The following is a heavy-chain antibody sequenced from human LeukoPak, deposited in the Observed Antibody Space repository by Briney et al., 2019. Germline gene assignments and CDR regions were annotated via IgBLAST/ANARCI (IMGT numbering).Heavy chain of an antibody. V-gene: IGHV3-30*18. D-gene: IGHD3-22*01. Sequence: GGSLRLSCAASGFTFSSYGMHWVRQAPGKGLEWVAVISYDGSNKYYADSVKGRFTISRDNSKNTLYLQMNSLRAEDTAVYYCAKDYYDSSGYLPDRPDAFDIWGQGTMVTVSS. CDR3: AKDYYDSSGYLPDRPDAFDI. CDR2: ISYDGSNK. CDR1: GFTFSSYG. J-gene: IGHJ3*02.